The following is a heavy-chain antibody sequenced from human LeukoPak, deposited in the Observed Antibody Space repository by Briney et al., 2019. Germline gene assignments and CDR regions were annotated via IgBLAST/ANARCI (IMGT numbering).Heavy chain of an antibody. Sequence: SETLSLTCAVYGGSFSGYYWNWIRQPPGKGLEWIGEINHSGSTNHNPSLKSRVTISVDTSKNQFSLKLSSVTAADTAVYYCARSGVVVPAATPFDYWGQGTLVTVSS. V-gene: IGHV4-34*01. J-gene: IGHJ4*02. CDR1: GGSFSGYY. CDR2: INHSGST. D-gene: IGHD2-2*01. CDR3: ARSGVVVPAATPFDY.